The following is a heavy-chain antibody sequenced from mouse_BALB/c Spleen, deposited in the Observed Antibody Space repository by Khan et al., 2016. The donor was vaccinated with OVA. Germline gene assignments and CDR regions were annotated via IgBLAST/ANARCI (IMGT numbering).Heavy chain of an antibody. V-gene: IGHV1-54*01. CDR3: ARGGILYAMDY. CDR2: INPGSGGT. J-gene: IGHJ4*01. Sequence: QVQLQQSGAELVRPGTSVKVSCKASGYAFTNYLIEWVKQRPGQGLEWIGVINPGSGGTKYNEKFKGKATLTADKSSSTAYMQLSSLTSDDSAVYFCARGGILYAMDYWGQGTSVTVSS. CDR1: GYAFTNYL.